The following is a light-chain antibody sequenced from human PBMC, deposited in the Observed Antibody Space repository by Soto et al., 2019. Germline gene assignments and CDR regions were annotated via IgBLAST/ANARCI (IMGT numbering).Light chain of an antibody. V-gene: IGKV3-11*01. Sequence: EIVLTQSPATLSLSPGERATLSCRASQSVSSYLAWYQQKPGQAPRLLIYDASNRATGIPARFSGSGSGTDFTLTISSLEPEDFAVYYCQQRSIFGPGTKVDSK. CDR2: DAS. CDR3: QQRSI. J-gene: IGKJ3*01. CDR1: QSVSSY.